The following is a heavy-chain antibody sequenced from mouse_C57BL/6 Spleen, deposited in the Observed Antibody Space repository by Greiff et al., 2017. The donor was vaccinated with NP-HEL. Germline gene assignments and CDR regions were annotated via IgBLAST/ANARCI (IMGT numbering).Heavy chain of an antibody. CDR1: GYTFTSYW. V-gene: IGHV1-64*01. J-gene: IGHJ3*01. CDR2: IHPNSGST. CDR3: ARLANWDVWFAY. D-gene: IGHD4-1*01. Sequence: VQLQQPGAELVKPGASVKLSCKASGYTFTSYWRHWVKQRPGQGLEWIGMIHPNSGSTNYNEKFKSKATLTVDKSSSTAYMQLSSLTSEDSAVYYCARLANWDVWFAYWGQGTLVTVSA.